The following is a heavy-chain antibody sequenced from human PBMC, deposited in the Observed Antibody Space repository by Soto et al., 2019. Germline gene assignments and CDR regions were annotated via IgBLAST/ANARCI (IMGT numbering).Heavy chain of an antibody. J-gene: IGHJ5*02. CDR2: IIPIFGTA. CDR1: GGTFSSYA. D-gene: IGHD6-13*01. Sequence: SVKVSCKASGGTFSSYAISWVRQAPGQGLEWMGGIIPIFGTANYAQKFQGRVTITADKSTSTAYMELSSLRSEDTAVYYCAREKQQLVGDSYWFDPWGQGTLVTVSS. V-gene: IGHV1-69*06. CDR3: AREKQQLVGDSYWFDP.